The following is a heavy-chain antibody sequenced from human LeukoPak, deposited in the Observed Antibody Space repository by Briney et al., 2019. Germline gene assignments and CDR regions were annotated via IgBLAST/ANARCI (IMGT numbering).Heavy chain of an antibody. CDR2: IYYTGST. CDR3: ARGSTGPDY. Sequence: PSQTLSLTCTVSGGASSSGDYYWSWIRQPPGKGLEWIGYIYYTGSTYYNPSLKSRVTISIDTSKNQFSLNLNSVTAADTAVYYCARGSTGPDYWGQGTLVTVSS. CDR1: GGASSSGDYY. D-gene: IGHD3-9*01. J-gene: IGHJ4*02. V-gene: IGHV4-30-4*01.